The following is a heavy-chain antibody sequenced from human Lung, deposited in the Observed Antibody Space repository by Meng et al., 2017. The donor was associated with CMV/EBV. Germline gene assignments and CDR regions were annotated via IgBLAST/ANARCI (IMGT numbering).Heavy chain of an antibody. CDR3: ARVSYGRSAAGIAKFLYYFDY. D-gene: IGHD6-13*01. CDR1: GYTFTGYY. V-gene: IGHV1-2*02. CDR2: INPNSGGT. J-gene: IGHJ4*02. Sequence: ASVKVSXKASGYTFTGYYMHWVRQAPGQGLEWMGWINPNSGGTNYAQKFQGRVTMTRDTSISTAYMELSRLRSDDTAVYYCARVSYGRSAAGIAKFLYYFDYWGQGKXVTVSS.